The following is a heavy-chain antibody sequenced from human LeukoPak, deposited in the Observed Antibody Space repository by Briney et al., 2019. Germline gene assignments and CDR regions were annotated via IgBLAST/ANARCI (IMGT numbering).Heavy chain of an antibody. Sequence: ASVKVSCKASGYTFTSYDINWVRQATGQGLEWMGWMNPNRGNTGYAQKFQGRVTMTRNTSISTAYMELSRLRSEDTAVYYCARALRRAPRFSDGHGGQGTLVTVS. D-gene: IGHD4-17*01. V-gene: IGHV1-8*01. CDR3: ARALRRAPRFSDGH. CDR2: MNPNRGNT. J-gene: IGHJ4*02. CDR1: GYTFTSYD.